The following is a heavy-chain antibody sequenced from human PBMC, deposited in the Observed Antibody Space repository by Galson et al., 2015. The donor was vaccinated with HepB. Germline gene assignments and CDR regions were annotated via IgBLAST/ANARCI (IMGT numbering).Heavy chain of an antibody. D-gene: IGHD1-26*01. Sequence: QSGAEVKKPGESLKTSCKASGYNFITYWIGWVRQMPGKGLEWMGIIYPGDSDTRYSPSFQGQVTISADKSISTAYLQWSSLKASDTAMYYCAMSAGADAFDIWGQGTMVTVSS. CDR2: IYPGDSDT. J-gene: IGHJ3*02. CDR3: AMSAGADAFDI. CDR1: GYNFITYW. V-gene: IGHV5-51*01.